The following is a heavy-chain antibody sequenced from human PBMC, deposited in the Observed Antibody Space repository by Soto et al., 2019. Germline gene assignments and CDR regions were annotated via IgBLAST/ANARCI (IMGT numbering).Heavy chain of an antibody. CDR3: YSRGYSGYDLGVNRFDY. Sequence: GGSLRLSCAASGFTFSSYAMSWVRQAPGKGLEWVSAISGSGGSTYYADSVKGRFTISRDNSKNTLYLQMNSLRAEDTAVYYCYSRGYSGYDLGVNRFDYWGQGTLVTVSS. V-gene: IGHV3-23*01. J-gene: IGHJ4*02. CDR2: ISGSGGST. CDR1: GFTFSSYA. D-gene: IGHD5-12*01.